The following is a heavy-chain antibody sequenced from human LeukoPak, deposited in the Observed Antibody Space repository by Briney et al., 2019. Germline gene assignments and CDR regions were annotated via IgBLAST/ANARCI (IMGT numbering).Heavy chain of an antibody. CDR3: ARDQGWNDSGFDY. D-gene: IGHD1-1*01. V-gene: IGHV4-39*07. CDR1: GGSISSRSYY. Sequence: SETLSLTCTVSGGSISSRSYYWGWIRQPPGKGLEWIGSIYNSESTYYNPSLKSRVTISVDTSKNQFSLRLSSVTAADTAVYYCARDQGWNDSGFDYWGQGTLVTVSS. CDR2: IYNSEST. J-gene: IGHJ4*02.